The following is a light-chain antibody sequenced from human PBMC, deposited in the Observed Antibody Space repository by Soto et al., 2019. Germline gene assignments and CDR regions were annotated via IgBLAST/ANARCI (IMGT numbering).Light chain of an antibody. V-gene: IGKV3-11*01. J-gene: IGKJ5*01. CDR3: QQYGSSPT. CDR2: DAS. Sequence: EILLTQSPATLCLSPGGRPTVACSASQRVSSYLAWYQQKPGQAPRLLIYDASNRATGIPARFSGSGSGTDFTLTINSLEPEDFAVYYCQQYGSSPTFGQGTRLEIK. CDR1: QRVSSY.